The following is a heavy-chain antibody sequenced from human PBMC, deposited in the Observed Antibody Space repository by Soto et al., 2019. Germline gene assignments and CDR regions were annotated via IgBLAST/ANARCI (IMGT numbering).Heavy chain of an antibody. Sequence: QVQLVESGGGLVKPGGSLRISCATSGFIFSDYYMHWIRQAPGKGLEWISYISGNGRIIQYADSAKGRFTISRDNAQNSLYLQMNSLRAEDTALYFCARDFDADSRTDFDYWGQGTLVTVSS. CDR2: ISGNGRII. CDR3: ARDFDADSRTDFDY. CDR1: GFIFSDYY. D-gene: IGHD4-17*01. J-gene: IGHJ4*02. V-gene: IGHV3-11*01.